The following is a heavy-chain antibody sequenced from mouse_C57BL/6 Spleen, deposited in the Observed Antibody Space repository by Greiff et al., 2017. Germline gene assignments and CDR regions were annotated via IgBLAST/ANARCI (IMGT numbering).Heavy chain of an antibody. J-gene: IGHJ3*01. Sequence: VQLQQSGAELARPGASVKMSCKASGYTFTSYTMHWVKQRPGQGLEWIGYINPSSGYTKYNQKFKDKATLTADKSSSTAYMQLSSLTSEDSAVYYCARPIITTVEGFAYWGQGTLVTVSA. CDR1: GYTFTSYT. D-gene: IGHD1-1*01. CDR2: INPSSGYT. V-gene: IGHV1-4*01. CDR3: ARPIITTVEGFAY.